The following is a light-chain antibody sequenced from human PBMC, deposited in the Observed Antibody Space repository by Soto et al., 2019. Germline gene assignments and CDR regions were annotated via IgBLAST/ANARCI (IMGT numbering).Light chain of an antibody. CDR2: DAS. V-gene: IGKV1-16*01. CDR3: QQYENYWT. Sequence: DIQMTQSPSSLSASVGDRVTITCRASQGISNYLAWYQQKPGKAPKLLIYDASNLDSGVPSRFSGSGSGTEFSLTISNLQPDDFATYYCQQYENYWTFGQGTRVEIK. CDR1: QGISNY. J-gene: IGKJ1*01.